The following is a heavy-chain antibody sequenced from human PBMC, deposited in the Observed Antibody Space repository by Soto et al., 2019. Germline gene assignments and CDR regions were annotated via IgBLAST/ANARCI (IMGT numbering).Heavy chain of an antibody. Sequence: GGSLRLSCAASGFTFSSYAMHWVRQAPGKGLEWVAVISYDGSNKYYADSVKGRFTISRDNSKNTLYLQMNSLRAEDTAVYYCASLNSSSWYYYYYGMDVWGQGTTVTVSS. CDR2: ISYDGSNK. CDR1: GFTFSSYA. CDR3: ASLNSSSWYYYYYGMDV. D-gene: IGHD6-13*01. J-gene: IGHJ6*02. V-gene: IGHV3-30-3*01.